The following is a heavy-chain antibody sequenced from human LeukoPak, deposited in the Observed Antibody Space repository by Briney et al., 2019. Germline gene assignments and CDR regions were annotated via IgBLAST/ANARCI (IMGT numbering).Heavy chain of an antibody. CDR3: ARASTVTTIVDY. Sequence: ASVKVSCKASGYTFTGYYMHWVRQAPGQGLEWMGWINPNSGGTNYAQKFQGWVTMTRDTSTSTAYMELSRLRSDDTAVYYCARASTVTTIVDYWGQGTLVTVSS. CDR2: INPNSGGT. V-gene: IGHV1-2*04. J-gene: IGHJ4*02. CDR1: GYTFTGYY. D-gene: IGHD4-17*01.